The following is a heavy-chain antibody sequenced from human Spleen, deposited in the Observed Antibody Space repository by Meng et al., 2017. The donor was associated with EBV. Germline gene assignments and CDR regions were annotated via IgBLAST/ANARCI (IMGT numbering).Heavy chain of an antibody. V-gene: IGHV4-4*02. CDR3: ARGASAGLIDY. CDR2: IYHSGSV. J-gene: IGHJ4*02. Sequence: QVHLQESGPGLVKPSGTLYLTRRVSGASISRSNWWNWVRQSPGKGLEWIGEIYHSGSVNYNPSLMSRLTLSVDKSNNQFSLRLYSVTAADTAVYYCARGASAGLIDYWGQGTLVTVSS. D-gene: IGHD6-13*01. CDR1: GASISRSNW.